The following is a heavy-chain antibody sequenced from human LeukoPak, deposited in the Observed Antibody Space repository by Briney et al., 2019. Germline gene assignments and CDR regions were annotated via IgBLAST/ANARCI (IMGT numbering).Heavy chain of an antibody. CDR1: GYTFTGYY. CDR3: ARDLGYCSSTSCYSVVY. D-gene: IGHD2-2*02. J-gene: IGHJ4*02. V-gene: IGHV1-2*02. CDR2: INPNSGGT. Sequence: ASVKVSCKASGYTFTGYYMHWVRQAPGQGLEWMGWINPNSGGTNYAQKFQGRVTVTRDTSISTAYMELSRLRSDDTAVYYCARDLGYCSSTSCYSVVYWGQGTLVTVSS.